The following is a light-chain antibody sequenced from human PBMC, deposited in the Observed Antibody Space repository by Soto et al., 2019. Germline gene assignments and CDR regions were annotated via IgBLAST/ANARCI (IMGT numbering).Light chain of an antibody. CDR1: QSVSSN. CDR3: QQYNNWPPGFT. Sequence: EIVMTQSPATLSVSPGERATLSCRASQSVSSNLAWYQQKPGQAPRLLIYGASTRATGIPARVSGSGSGTEFTLNISSLQSEDFAVYYCQQYNNWPPGFTFGPGTKVDIK. CDR2: GAS. V-gene: IGKV3-15*01. J-gene: IGKJ3*01.